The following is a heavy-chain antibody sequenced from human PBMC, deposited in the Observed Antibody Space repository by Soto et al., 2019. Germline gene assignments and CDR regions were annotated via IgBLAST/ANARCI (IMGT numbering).Heavy chain of an antibody. CDR2: INAGNGNT. CDR1: GYTFTSYA. D-gene: IGHD6-19*01. CDR3: ARDSPLAVAHNWFDP. Sequence: AASVKVSCKASGYTFTSYAMHWVRQAPGQRLEWMGWINAGNGNTKYSQKFQGRVTITRDTSASTAYMELSSLRSEDTAVYYCARDSPLAVAHNWFDPWGQGTLVTVSS. J-gene: IGHJ5*02. V-gene: IGHV1-3*01.